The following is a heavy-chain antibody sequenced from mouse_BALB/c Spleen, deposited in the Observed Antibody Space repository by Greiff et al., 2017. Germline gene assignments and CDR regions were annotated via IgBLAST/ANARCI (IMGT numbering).Heavy chain of an antibody. CDR2: INSNGGST. CDR1: GFTFSSYG. CDR3: ATGAWFAY. J-gene: IGHJ3*01. Sequence: EVQLQESGGGLVQPGGSLKLSCAASGFTFSSYGMSWVRQTPDKRLELVATINSNGGSTYYPDSVKGRFTISRDNAKNTLYLQMSSLKSEDTAMYYCATGAWFAYWGQGTLVTVSA. V-gene: IGHV5-6-3*01. D-gene: IGHD4-1*01.